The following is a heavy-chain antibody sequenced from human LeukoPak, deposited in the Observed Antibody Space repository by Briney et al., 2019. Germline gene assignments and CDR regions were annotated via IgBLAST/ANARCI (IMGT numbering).Heavy chain of an antibody. Sequence: GGSLRLSCAASGFTFSTYNMNWVRQAPGKGLEWVSSISCSSSYIYYADSVKGRFTISRDDAKNSLYLQMNSLRAEDTAVYYCARVRVGAYDFWSGYHDYWGQGTLVTVSS. V-gene: IGHV3-21*01. J-gene: IGHJ4*02. CDR3: ARVRVGAYDFWSGYHDY. CDR1: GFTFSTYN. CDR2: ISCSSSYI. D-gene: IGHD3-3*01.